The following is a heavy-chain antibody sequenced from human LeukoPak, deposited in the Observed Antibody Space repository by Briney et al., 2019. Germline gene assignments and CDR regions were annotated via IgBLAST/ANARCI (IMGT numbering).Heavy chain of an antibody. D-gene: IGHD1-26*01. J-gene: IGHJ6*03. CDR2: ISYDGSNK. V-gene: IGHV3-30*03. Sequence: PGGSLRLSCAASGFTFSSYGMHWVRQAPGKGLEWVAVISYDGSNKYYADSVKGRFTISRDNSKNTLYLQMNSLRAEDTAVYYCAREFVWGGWELPTDYYYYYMDVWGKGTTVTVSS. CDR3: AREFVWGGWELPTDYYYYYMDV. CDR1: GFTFSSYG.